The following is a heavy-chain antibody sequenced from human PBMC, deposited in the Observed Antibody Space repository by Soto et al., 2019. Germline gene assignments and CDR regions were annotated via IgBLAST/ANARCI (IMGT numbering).Heavy chain of an antibody. J-gene: IGHJ6*02. Sequence: QVQLVQSGAEVKKPGSSVKVSCKASGDTFSTYTITWVRQAPGQGLEWMGGIIPRSGTSNYAQKFQGRVTIPADQYKSTGYMELSSLRSEDTAVYYCAREGRVFAPSTVNFDHYSYAMDVWGQGTTVTVSS. CDR3: AREGRVFAPSTVNFDHYSYAMDV. CDR2: IIPRSGTS. D-gene: IGHD2-8*02. V-gene: IGHV1-69*12. CDR1: GDTFSTYT.